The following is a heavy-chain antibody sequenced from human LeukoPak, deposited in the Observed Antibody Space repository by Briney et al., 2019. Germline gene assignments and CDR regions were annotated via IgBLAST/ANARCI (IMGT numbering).Heavy chain of an antibody. CDR1: GYTFTGYY. J-gene: IGHJ4*02. CDR2: INPNSGGT. D-gene: IGHD3-10*01. CDR3: ATLITMVRGVLTTFDY. Sequence: ASVKVSCKASGYTFTGYYMHWVRQAPGQGLEWMGWINPNSGGTNYAQKFQGRVTMTRDTSTSTAYMELSRLRSDDTAVYYCATLITMVRGVLTTFDYWGQGTLVTVSS. V-gene: IGHV1-2*02.